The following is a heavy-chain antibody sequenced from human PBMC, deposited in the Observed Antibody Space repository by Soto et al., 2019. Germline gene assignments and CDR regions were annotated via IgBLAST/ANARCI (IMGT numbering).Heavy chain of an antibody. CDR3: ARDAPGAAPY. Sequence: QVQLQESGPGLVKPSQTLSLTCTVSGGPIFNADSYLNWIRRHPEKGLEWMGYINYRGTTNYNPALKSRILISIDTSKNQFSLRLTSVTAADTAVYYCARDAPGAAPYWGQGTLVTVSS. J-gene: IGHJ4*02. CDR2: INYRGTT. V-gene: IGHV4-31*03. D-gene: IGHD6-13*01. CDR1: GGPIFNADSY.